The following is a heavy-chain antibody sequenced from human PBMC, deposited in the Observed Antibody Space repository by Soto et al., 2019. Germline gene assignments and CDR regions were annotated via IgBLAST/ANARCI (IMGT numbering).Heavy chain of an antibody. CDR3: AKAVGDCSSSSCRDYYYYYGMDV. J-gene: IGHJ6*04. V-gene: IGHV3-30*18. CDR2: ISYDGSNK. D-gene: IGHD2-2*01. CDR1: GFTFSNYG. Sequence: QVQLVESGGGVVQPGRSLRLSCAASGFTFSNYGMHWVRQAPGKGLEWVSVISYDGSNKYYADSVKGRLTISRDNSKNTLYLQMNSLRAEDTAVYYCAKAVGDCSSSSCRDYYYYYGMDVWGKGTTVTVSS.